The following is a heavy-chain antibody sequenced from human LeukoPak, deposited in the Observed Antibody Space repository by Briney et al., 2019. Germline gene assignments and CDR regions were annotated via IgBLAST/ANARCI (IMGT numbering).Heavy chain of an antibody. V-gene: IGHV3-74*01. CDR2: IKSDGSST. CDR1: GFTFSSYW. D-gene: IGHD1-26*01. CDR3: ARGGSPPEALGDAFNI. J-gene: IGHJ3*02. Sequence: PGGSLRLSCAASGFTFSSYWMHWVRQAPGKRLVWVSRIKSDGSSTTYADSVKGRFTISRDNAKNTLYLQMNSLRAEDTAVYYCARGGSPPEALGDAFNIWGQGTMVTVSS.